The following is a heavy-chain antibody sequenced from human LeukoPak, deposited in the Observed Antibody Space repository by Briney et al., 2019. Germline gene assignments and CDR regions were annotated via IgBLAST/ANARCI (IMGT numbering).Heavy chain of an antibody. J-gene: IGHJ4*02. CDR1: GGSISSGGYS. CDR3: AKAGDYYDSSGYYYEYYFDY. CDR2: IYHSGST. Sequence: SETLSLTCAVSGGSISSGGYSWSWIRQPPGKGLERIGYIYHSGSTYYNPYSKSRVTISVDRSKNQFSLKLSSVTAADSAVYYCAKAGDYYDSSGYYYEYYFDYWGQGTLVTVSS. D-gene: IGHD3-22*01. V-gene: IGHV4-30-2*01.